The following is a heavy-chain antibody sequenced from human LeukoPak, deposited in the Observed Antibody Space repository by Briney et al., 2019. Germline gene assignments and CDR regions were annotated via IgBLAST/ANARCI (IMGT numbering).Heavy chain of an antibody. CDR2: IYYSGST. CDR1: GGSISSSSYY. CDR3: ASPQLRFLEELASDI. Sequence: SETLSLTCTVSGGSISSSSYYWGWIRQPPGKGLEWIGSIYYSGSTYYNPSLKSRVTISVDTSKNQFSLRLSSVTAADTAVYYCASPQLRFLEELASDIWGQGTMVTVSS. D-gene: IGHD3-3*01. V-gene: IGHV4-39*01. J-gene: IGHJ3*02.